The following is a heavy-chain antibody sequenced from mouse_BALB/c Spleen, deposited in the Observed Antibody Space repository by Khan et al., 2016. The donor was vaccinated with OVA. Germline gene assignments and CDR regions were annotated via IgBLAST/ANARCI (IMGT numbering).Heavy chain of an antibody. D-gene: IGHD4-1*01. CDR2: ISYSGST. V-gene: IGHV3-2*02. CDR3: ESELGRYYALDY. Sequence: QLEESGPGLVKPSQSLSLTCTVTGSSITSDYAWNWIRQFPGNKLEWMGSISYSGSTTYNPSLKSRISITRDTSKYQFFLQLKSVTSEDTATYYCESELGRYYALDYWGQGTSVTVSS. CDR1: GSSITSDYA. J-gene: IGHJ4*01.